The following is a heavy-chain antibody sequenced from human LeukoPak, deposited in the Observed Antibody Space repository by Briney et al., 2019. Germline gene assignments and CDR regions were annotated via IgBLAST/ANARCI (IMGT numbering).Heavy chain of an antibody. V-gene: IGHV3-9*01. CDR2: ISWNSGSI. CDR3: AKDMGYSYGYGGDYFDY. Sequence: PGGSLRLSCAASGFTFDDYAMHRVRQAPGKGLEWVSGISWNSGSIGYADSVKGRFTISRDNAKSSLYLQMNSLRAEDTALYYCAKDMGYSYGYGGDYFDYWGQGTLVTVSS. J-gene: IGHJ4*02. CDR1: GFTFDDYA. D-gene: IGHD5-18*01.